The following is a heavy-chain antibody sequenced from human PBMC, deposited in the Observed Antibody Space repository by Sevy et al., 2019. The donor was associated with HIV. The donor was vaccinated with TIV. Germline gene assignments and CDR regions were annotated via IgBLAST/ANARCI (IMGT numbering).Heavy chain of an antibody. Sequence: SETLSLTCAVYGGSFSGYYWSWIRQPPGKGPEWIGEIYHSGSTNYNPSLKSRVTISGDTSKNQFSLKLSSVTAAGTAVYYCARHCSSTSCSHAFDIWGQGTMVTVSS. D-gene: IGHD2-2*01. CDR2: IYHSGST. CDR3: ARHCSSTSCSHAFDI. CDR1: GGSFSGYY. V-gene: IGHV4-34*01. J-gene: IGHJ3*02.